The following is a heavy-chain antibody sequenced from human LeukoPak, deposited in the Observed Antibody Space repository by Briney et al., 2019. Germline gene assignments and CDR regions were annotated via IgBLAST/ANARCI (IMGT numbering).Heavy chain of an antibody. J-gene: IGHJ6*02. D-gene: IGHD1-7*01. Sequence: GGSLRLSCAASGFTFSSYAMSWVRQAPGKGLEWVSGISGSGGSTYYADSVKGRFTISRDNSKNTLYLQMNSLRAEDTAVYYCAKYVAGTTLYYYYYYGMDVWGQGTTVTVSS. CDR3: AKYVAGTTLYYYYYYGMDV. CDR2: ISGSGGST. CDR1: GFTFSSYA. V-gene: IGHV3-23*01.